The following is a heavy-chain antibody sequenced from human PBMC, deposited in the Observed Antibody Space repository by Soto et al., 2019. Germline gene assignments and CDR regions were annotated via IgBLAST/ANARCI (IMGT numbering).Heavy chain of an antibody. D-gene: IGHD1-26*01. CDR1: GFTFTSSA. Sequence: QMQLVQSGPEVKKPGTSVKVSCKASGFTFTSSAVQWVRQARGQRLEWIGWIVVGSSNTNYAQKFQERVTITRDMSTSTAYMELSSLRSEDTAVYYCAAEGGSYSAAFDIWGQGTMVTVSS. CDR2: IVVGSSNT. V-gene: IGHV1-58*01. CDR3: AAEGGSYSAAFDI. J-gene: IGHJ3*02.